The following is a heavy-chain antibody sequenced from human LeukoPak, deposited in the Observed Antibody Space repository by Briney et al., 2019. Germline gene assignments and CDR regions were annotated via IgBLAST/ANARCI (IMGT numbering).Heavy chain of an antibody. V-gene: IGHV3-23*01. CDR3: AKERATTTAFDY. CDR2: IGGNGRNI. Sequence: PGGSLRLSCAASGFRFSTYSMTWVRQAPGKALEWVSYIGGNGRNILYADSVKGRFTISRDLSKSTLYLQMNSLRVEDTAMYYCAKERATTTAFDYWGQGTLVTVSS. D-gene: IGHD4-17*01. J-gene: IGHJ4*02. CDR1: GFRFSTYS.